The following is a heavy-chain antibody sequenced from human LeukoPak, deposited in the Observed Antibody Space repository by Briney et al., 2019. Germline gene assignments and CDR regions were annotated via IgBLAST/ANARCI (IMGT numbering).Heavy chain of an antibody. D-gene: IGHD6-13*01. Sequence: GAALKISCKGAGYSFTSYWIGWGRRMPGKGVGGRGIIYPGDADTRYSPSFQGQVTISADKSISTAYLQWSSLKASDTAMYYCARQAPHSSSWDNFDYWGQGTLVTVSS. J-gene: IGHJ4*02. CDR3: ARQAPHSSSWDNFDY. V-gene: IGHV5-51*01. CDR1: GYSFTSYW. CDR2: IYPGDADT.